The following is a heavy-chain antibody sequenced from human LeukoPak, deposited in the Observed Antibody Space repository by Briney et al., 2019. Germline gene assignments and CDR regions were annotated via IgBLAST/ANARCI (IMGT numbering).Heavy chain of an antibody. V-gene: IGHV3-53*01. CDR3: AKEVVGAEPWDY. CDR2: IYSGGST. Sequence: GGSLRLSCAVSGFTVSSKYMSWVRQAPGKGLEWVSVIYSGGSTYYADSVKGRFTISRDNSKNTLYLQMNSLRAEDTAVYYCAKEVVGAEPWDYWGQGTLVTVSS. D-gene: IGHD1-26*01. CDR1: GFTVSSKY. J-gene: IGHJ4*02.